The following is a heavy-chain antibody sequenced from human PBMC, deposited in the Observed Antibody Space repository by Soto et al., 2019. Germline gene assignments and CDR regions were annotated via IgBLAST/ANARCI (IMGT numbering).Heavy chain of an antibody. V-gene: IGHV3-9*01. D-gene: IGHD6-19*01. CDR2: ISWNSGSI. J-gene: IGHJ5*02. CDR1: GVTVDEYA. Sequence: LRLCRGASGVTVDEYAMPWVRQAPGKGLEWVSGISWNSGSIGYADSVKGRFTISRDNAKNSLYLQMNSLRAEDTAVYYCARDRGYIAVAGKGTPARIIGWFDPWGQGTLVTVSS. CDR3: ARDRGYIAVAGKGTPARIIGWFDP.